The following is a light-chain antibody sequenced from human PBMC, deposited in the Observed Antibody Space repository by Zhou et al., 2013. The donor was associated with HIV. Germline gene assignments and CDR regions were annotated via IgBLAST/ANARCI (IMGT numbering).Light chain of an antibody. CDR3: QQYGSSRGT. J-gene: IGKJ2*01. Sequence: EFVLTQSPGTLSLSPGERATLSCRTSQSVTSNFLAWYQQKPGQAPRLLIYGASSRATGIPDRFSGSGSGTDFTLTISRLEAEDFAVYYCQQYGSSRGTFGQGTKLEIK. CDR2: GAS. CDR1: QSVTSNF. V-gene: IGKV3-20*01.